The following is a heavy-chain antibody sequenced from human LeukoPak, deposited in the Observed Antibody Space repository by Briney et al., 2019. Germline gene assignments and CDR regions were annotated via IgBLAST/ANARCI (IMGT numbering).Heavy chain of an antibody. CDR3: ARTSLGTDY. V-gene: IGHV3-48*04. D-gene: IGHD6-6*01. Sequence: GGSLRLSCAASGFTFSDYSVNWVRQAPGKGLEWLSSITSSGSTIYYANSVKGRFTISRDNAKNSLYLQMNSLRAEDTAVYYCARTSLGTDYWGQGTLVTVSS. CDR2: ITSSGSTI. J-gene: IGHJ4*02. CDR1: GFTFSDYS.